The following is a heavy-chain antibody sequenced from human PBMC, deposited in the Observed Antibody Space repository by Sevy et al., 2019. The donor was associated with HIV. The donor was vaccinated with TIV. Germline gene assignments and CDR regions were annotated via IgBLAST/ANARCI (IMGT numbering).Heavy chain of an antibody. CDR3: ARFSARNPTTLGYCTNGVCYDYFDY. Sequence: SETLSLTCTVSGGSISSYYWSWIRQPPGKGLEWIGYIYYSGSTNYNPSLKSRVTISVDTSKNQFSLQLSSVTAADTAVYYCARFSARNPTTLGYCTNGVCYDYFDYWGQGTLVTVSS. CDR2: IYYSGST. J-gene: IGHJ4*02. D-gene: IGHD2-8*01. CDR1: GGSISSYY. V-gene: IGHV4-59*01.